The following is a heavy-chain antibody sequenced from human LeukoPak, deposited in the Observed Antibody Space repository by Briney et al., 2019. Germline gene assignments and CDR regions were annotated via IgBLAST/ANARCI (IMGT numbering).Heavy chain of an antibody. CDR2: IYYSGST. J-gene: IGHJ6*03. CDR3: AYSMGAAARENYYYYYYMDV. D-gene: IGHD6-13*01. CDR1: GGSISSGGYY. V-gene: IGHV4-31*03. Sequence: PSETLSLTCTVSGGSISSGGYYWSWIRQHPGKGLGWIGYIYYSGSTYYNPSLKSRVTISVDTSKNQFSLKLSSVTAADTAVYYCAYSMGAAARENYYYYYYMDVWGKGTTVTVSS.